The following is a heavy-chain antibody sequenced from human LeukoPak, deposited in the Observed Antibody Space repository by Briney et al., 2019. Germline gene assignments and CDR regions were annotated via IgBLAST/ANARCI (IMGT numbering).Heavy chain of an antibody. CDR1: GFTFDDYA. D-gene: IGHD3-22*01. CDR3: AKGYYYDSSGYFSTLDDWFDP. J-gene: IGHJ5*02. V-gene: IGHV3-9*01. CDR2: ISWNSGSI. Sequence: GGSLRLSCAASGFTFDDYAMHWVRQAPGKGLEWVSGISWNSGSIGYADSVKGRFTISRDNAKNSLYLQMNSLRAEDTALYYCAKGYYYDSSGYFSTLDDWFDPWGQATLVTVSS.